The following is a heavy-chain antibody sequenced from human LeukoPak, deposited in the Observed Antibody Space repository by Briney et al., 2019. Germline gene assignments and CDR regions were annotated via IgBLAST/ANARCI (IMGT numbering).Heavy chain of an antibody. V-gene: IGHV3-7*01. D-gene: IGHD6-13*01. Sequence: GGSLRLSCTVSGFTFSNFWMSWVRQAPGKGLERVANIKDDGSAKFYLASVEGRFTISRDNAKNSLYLQMNSLRAEDTAVYYCARDKSSSSWSKKAYYYYGMDVWGQGTTVTVSS. CDR1: GFTFSNFW. CDR2: IKDDGSAK. CDR3: ARDKSSSSWSKKAYYYYGMDV. J-gene: IGHJ6*02.